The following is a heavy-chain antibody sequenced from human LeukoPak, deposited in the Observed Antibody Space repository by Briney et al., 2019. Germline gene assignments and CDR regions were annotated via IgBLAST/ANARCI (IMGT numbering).Heavy chain of an antibody. CDR3: ARESGVLRYFDWLNYFDY. Sequence: GGSLRLSCAASGFTFSSYSMYWVRQAPGKGLEWVSSISSSSSYIYYADSVKGRFTISRDNAKNSLYLQMNSLRAEDTAVYYCARESGVLRYFDWLNYFDYWGQGTLVTVSS. CDR1: GFTFSSYS. V-gene: IGHV3-21*01. D-gene: IGHD3-9*01. CDR2: ISSSSSYI. J-gene: IGHJ4*02.